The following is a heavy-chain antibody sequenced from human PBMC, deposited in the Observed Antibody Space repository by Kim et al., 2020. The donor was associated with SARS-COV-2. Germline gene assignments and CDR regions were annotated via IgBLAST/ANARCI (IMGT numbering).Heavy chain of an antibody. D-gene: IGHD2-2*01. CDR3: ARIPWTSSTCFVRFDY. CDR2: IYPGDSDT. CDR1: GYSFTNYW. J-gene: IGHJ4*02. Sequence: GESLKISCKGSGYSFTNYWIGWVRQMPGKGLEWMGIIYPGDSDTRYSPFFQGQVTMSADKSTSPAYLQWSSLTASDTAMYYCARIPWTSSTCFVRFDYWGQGTLVTVSS. V-gene: IGHV5-51*01.